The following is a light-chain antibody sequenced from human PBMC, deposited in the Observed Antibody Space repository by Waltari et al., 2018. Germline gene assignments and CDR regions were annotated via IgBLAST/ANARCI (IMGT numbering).Light chain of an antibody. V-gene: IGLV3-1*01. CDR1: ELGIRF. CDR3: QAWDRGTWGV. CDR2: QNG. J-gene: IGLJ3*02. Sequence: SYDLTQPPSVSVSPGQTASITCSGHELGIRFVCRYQQKPGQSPILVTYQNGRRPSGIPGRFSGSNSGNTATLTISGTQAVDEADYYCQAWDRGTWGVFGGGTRLTVL.